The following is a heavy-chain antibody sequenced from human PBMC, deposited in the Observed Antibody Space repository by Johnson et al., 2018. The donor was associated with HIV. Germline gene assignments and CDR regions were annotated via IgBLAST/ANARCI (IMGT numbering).Heavy chain of an antibody. Sequence: EVQLVESGGGLVQPGRSLKLSCAASGFTFDDYAMHWVRQTPGKGLEYVSAISSNGGSTYYANSVKGRFTISRDNSKNTLYLQMNSLRAEDTAVYYCARDGGSTRGDAFDIWGQGTMVTVSS. J-gene: IGHJ3*02. CDR1: GFTFDDYA. D-gene: IGHD1-26*01. V-gene: IGHV3-64*01. CDR2: ISSNGGST. CDR3: ARDGGSTRGDAFDI.